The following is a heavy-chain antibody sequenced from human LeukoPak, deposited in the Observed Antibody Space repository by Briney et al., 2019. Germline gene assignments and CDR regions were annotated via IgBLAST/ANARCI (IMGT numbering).Heavy chain of an antibody. D-gene: IGHD1-20*01. J-gene: IGHJ6*03. Sequence: ASVKVSCKASGYTFTGYCMHWVRQAPVQGLGWMGWVNPNSGGTNYAQKFQGRVTMTRDTSISTAYMELSRLRSDDTAVYYCARYNWNYYYYYMDVWGKGTTVTVSS. CDR3: ARYNWNYYYYYMDV. CDR2: VNPNSGGT. V-gene: IGHV1-2*02. CDR1: GYTFTGYC.